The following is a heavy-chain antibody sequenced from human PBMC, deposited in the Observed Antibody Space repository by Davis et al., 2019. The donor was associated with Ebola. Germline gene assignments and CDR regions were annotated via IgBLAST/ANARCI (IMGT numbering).Heavy chain of an antibody. J-gene: IGHJ4*02. CDR1: GFTFSSYG. Sequence: PGGSLRLSCAASGFTFSSYGMHWVRQAPGKGLKWVAVISYDGSNKYYADSVKGRFTISRDNAKNSLYLQMNSLRAEDTAVYYCAGAPSEGYYYDSSGYPKSHFDYWGQGTLVTVSS. CDR3: AGAPSEGYYYDSSGYPKSHFDY. D-gene: IGHD3-22*01. V-gene: IGHV3-30*03. CDR2: ISYDGSNK.